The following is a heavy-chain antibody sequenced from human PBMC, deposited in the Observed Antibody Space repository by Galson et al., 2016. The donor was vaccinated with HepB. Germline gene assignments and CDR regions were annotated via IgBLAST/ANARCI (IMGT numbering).Heavy chain of an antibody. CDR3: ARVGIFTGEYYDTSGALGY. J-gene: IGHJ4*02. V-gene: IGHV4-34*01. CDR1: GGSFSDFH. Sequence: SETLSLTCAPYGGSFSDFHWTWIRQPPGKGLEWIGEINHSGRTNYNPSLKSRVTISMDTSKNQFSLKLSSVTAADAAVYYCARVGIFTGEYYDTSGALGYWGQGTLVTFSS. CDR2: INHSGRT. D-gene: IGHD3-22*01.